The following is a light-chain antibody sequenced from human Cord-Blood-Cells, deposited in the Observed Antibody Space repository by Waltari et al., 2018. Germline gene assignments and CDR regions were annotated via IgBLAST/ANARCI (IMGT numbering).Light chain of an antibody. CDR3: MQALQTPFT. CDR1: QSLLHSNGYNY. Sequence: DIVMTQSPLSLPVTPGEPASISCRSSQSLLHSNGYNYLDWYLQKPGQSPQLLIYLGSNRAAAVPDRFSGSGSGTDCTLKISRVEAEDVGVYYCMQALQTPFTFGQGTRLEIK. J-gene: IGKJ5*01. CDR2: LGS. V-gene: IGKV2-28*01.